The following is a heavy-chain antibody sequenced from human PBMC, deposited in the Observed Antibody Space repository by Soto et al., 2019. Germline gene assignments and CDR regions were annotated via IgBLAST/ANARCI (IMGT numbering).Heavy chain of an antibody. CDR2: INHSGST. CDR3: ATNTGSSKGCFDP. CDR1: GGSFSGYY. D-gene: IGHD6-13*01. J-gene: IGHJ5*02. Sequence: PSKTLSLTCAVDGGSFSGYYWSWIRQPPGKGLEWIGEINHSGSTNYNPSLKSRVTISVDTSKNQFSLKLSSVTAADTAVYYCATNTGSSKGCFDPWGQGTLVTVSS. V-gene: IGHV4-34*01.